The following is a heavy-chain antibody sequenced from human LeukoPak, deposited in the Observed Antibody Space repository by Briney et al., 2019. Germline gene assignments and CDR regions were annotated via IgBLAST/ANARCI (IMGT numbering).Heavy chain of an antibody. J-gene: IGHJ4*02. D-gene: IGHD3-10*01. CDR2: ISGSGGST. CDR3: AKDSAYGSGSYSDY. Sequence: PGGSLRLSCAASGFTFSSYAMSWVRQAPGKGLEWVSAISGSGGSTYYADSVKGRFTISRDNSKNTLYLQMNSLRAEDTAVYYCAKDSAYGSGSYSDYWGQGTLVTVSS. CDR1: GFTFSSYA. V-gene: IGHV3-23*01.